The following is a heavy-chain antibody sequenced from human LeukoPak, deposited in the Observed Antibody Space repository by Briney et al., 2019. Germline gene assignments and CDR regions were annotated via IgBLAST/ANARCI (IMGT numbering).Heavy chain of an antibody. V-gene: IGHV3-74*01. CDR2: IHSDGRST. D-gene: IGHD5-18*01. Sequence: GGSLRLSCAASGFTFSTYWMHWVRQAPGKGLVWVSRIHSDGRSTSYADSVNGRFTISRDNAKNTLYLQMNSLRAEDTAAYYCARDRPGNTAIDYWGQGTPVTVSS. J-gene: IGHJ4*02. CDR1: GFTFSTYW. CDR3: ARDRPGNTAIDY.